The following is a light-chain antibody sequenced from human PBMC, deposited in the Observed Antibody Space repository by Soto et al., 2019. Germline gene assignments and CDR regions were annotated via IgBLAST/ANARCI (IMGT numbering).Light chain of an antibody. J-gene: IGKJ2*01. Sequence: EIVMTQSPASLSVSPGDGATLSCRASQSVASNVAWYQQKPGQGPRLLIHGASTRAVGVPARFSGSGSGTDFTLPISSLQSEDFAVSYCQQYHNWPPQSTFGQGTKLQIK. V-gene: IGKV3-15*01. CDR3: QQYHNWPPQST. CDR2: GAS. CDR1: QSVASN.